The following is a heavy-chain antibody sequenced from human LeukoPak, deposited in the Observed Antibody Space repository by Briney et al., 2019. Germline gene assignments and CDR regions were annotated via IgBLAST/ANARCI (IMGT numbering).Heavy chain of an antibody. J-gene: IGHJ4*02. CDR2: ISSSSSYI. Sequence: GGSLRLSCAASGFTFSSYSMNWVRQAPGKGLEWVSSISSSSSYIYYADSVKGRFTISRDNAKNSLYLQMNSLRAEDTAVYYCARFIAAAGGIIDYWGQGTLVTVSS. CDR1: GFTFSSYS. V-gene: IGHV3-21*01. CDR3: ARFIAAAGGIIDY. D-gene: IGHD6-13*01.